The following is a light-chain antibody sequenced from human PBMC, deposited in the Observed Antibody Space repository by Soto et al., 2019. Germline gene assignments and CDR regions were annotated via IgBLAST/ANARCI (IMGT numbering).Light chain of an antibody. V-gene: IGKV3-11*01. CDR1: QGVGRF. CDR2: DAS. J-gene: IGKJ4*01. Sequence: EIVLTQSPATLSLSPGERAALSCRASQGVGRFLAWYQQKPGQAPRLLIYDASNRATGIPARFSRSGSVTDFTVAIDNLEPEDFAVYYCQQRGGWPLTFGGGTKVEIK. CDR3: QQRGGWPLT.